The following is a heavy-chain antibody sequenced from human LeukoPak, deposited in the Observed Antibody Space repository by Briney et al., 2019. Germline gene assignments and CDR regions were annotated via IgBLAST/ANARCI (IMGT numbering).Heavy chain of an antibody. CDR2: ISGFNGNT. J-gene: IGHJ4*02. CDR1: GYTFTDYG. V-gene: IGHV1-18*01. Sequence: AAVTVTCKASGYTFTDYGISWVRQAPGQGLGWMGRISGFNGNTDFAQKFQDRVTMTTDTSTSTAYMELRSLTFDDTAVYYCAKGGTVDEGDYWGQGTLVTVSS. CDR3: AKGGTVDEGDY. D-gene: IGHD1/OR15-1a*01.